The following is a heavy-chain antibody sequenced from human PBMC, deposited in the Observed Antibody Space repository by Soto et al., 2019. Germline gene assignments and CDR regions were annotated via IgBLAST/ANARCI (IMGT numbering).Heavy chain of an antibody. V-gene: IGHV1-18*04. CDR1: GYTFTSYG. Sequence: ASVKVSCKASGYTFTSYGISWVRQAPGQVLEGMGWISAYNGNTNYAQKLQGRVTMTTDTSTNTTYIELRSLKSDDTAAYYCARYSDTVGAPADMNTLDPWGQGTTVTVSS. D-gene: IGHD2-2*01. CDR2: ISAYNGNT. CDR3: ARYSDTVGAPADMNTLDP. J-gene: IGHJ5*02.